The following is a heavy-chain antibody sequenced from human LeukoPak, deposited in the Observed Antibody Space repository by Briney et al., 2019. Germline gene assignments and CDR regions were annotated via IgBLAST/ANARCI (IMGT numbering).Heavy chain of an antibody. CDR3: AIGTSYGDYSLDY. Sequence: PSETLSLTCTVSGGSISSYCWSWIRQPAGKGLEWIGRIYTSGSTNYNPSLKSRVTMSVDTSKNQFSLKLSSVTAADTAVYYCAIGTSYGDYSLDYWGQGTLSPSPQ. CDR2: IYTSGST. CDR1: GGSISSYC. J-gene: IGHJ4*02. V-gene: IGHV4-4*07. D-gene: IGHD4-17*01.